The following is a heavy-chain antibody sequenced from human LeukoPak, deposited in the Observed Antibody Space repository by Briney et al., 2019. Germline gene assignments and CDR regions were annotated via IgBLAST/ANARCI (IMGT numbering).Heavy chain of an antibody. D-gene: IGHD6-13*01. CDR2: INPNSGGT. CDR1: GYTFSSYG. CDR3: ASDSSPLQPLEPIY. V-gene: IGHV1-2*02. J-gene: IGHJ4*02. Sequence: GASVKVSCKASGYTFSSYGISWVRQAPGQGLEWMGWINPNSGGTNYAQKFQGRVTMTRDTSISTASMELSRLRSDDTAVYYCASDSSPLQPLEPIYWGQGTLVTVSS.